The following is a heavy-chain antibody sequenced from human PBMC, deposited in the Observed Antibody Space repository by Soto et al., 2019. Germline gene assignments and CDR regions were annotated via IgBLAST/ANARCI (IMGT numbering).Heavy chain of an antibody. Sequence: PSDTLSLTCIVSGDSISSSTYYWCWIRQPPGKGLEWIGSIYYTGSTYYNPSLKSRVTISVDTSKKQFSLKLSSVTAADTAVYYCARKDWDYDSSGYRYDPWGHRTMVTGYS. CDR1: GDSISSSTYY. CDR2: IYYTGST. CDR3: ARKDWDYDSSGYRYDP. J-gene: IGHJ5*02. V-gene: IGHV4-39*01. D-gene: IGHD3-22*01.